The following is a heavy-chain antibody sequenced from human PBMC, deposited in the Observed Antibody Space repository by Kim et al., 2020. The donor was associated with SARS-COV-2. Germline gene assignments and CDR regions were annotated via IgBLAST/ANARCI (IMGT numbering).Heavy chain of an antibody. Sequence: ASVKVSCKASGYTFTSYGISWVRQAPGQGLEWMGWISAYNGNTNYAQKLQGRVTMTTDTSTSTAYMELRSLRSDDTAVYYCARDSGIVVVPATIAVAGTDFDYWGQGTMVTVSS. CDR3: ARDSGIVVVPATIAVAGTDFDY. J-gene: IGHJ4*02. CDR2: ISAYNGNT. D-gene: IGHD2-2*02. CDR1: GYTFTSYG. V-gene: IGHV1-18*01.